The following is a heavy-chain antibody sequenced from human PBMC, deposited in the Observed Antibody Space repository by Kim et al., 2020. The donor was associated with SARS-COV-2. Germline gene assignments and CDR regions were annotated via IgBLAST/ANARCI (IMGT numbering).Heavy chain of an antibody. J-gene: IGHJ4*02. CDR3: AKGRYSSSSGVDY. D-gene: IGHD6-6*01. V-gene: IGHV3-9*01. Sequence: YAASGKGRFTLSRDNAKNSLYLQMNSLRAEDTALYYCAKGRYSSSSGVDYWGQGTLVTVSS.